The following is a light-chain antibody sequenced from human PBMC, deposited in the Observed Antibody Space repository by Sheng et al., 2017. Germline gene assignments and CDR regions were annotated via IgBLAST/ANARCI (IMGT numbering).Light chain of an antibody. CDR3: QQYGTSPPIT. CDR1: QYISAY. CDR2: DAT. Sequence: EIVLAQSPVTLSVSPGERATLSCRASQYISAYLAWYQQKPGQAPRLLIYDATNRATDIPARFSGSGSGAEYTLTISRLETEDLAVYYCQQYGTSPPITFGGGTKVEI. V-gene: IGKV3-11*01. J-gene: IGKJ4*01.